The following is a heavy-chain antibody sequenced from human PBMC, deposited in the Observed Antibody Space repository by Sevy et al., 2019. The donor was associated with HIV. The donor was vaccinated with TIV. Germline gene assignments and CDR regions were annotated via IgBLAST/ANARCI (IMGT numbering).Heavy chain of an antibody. V-gene: IGHV1-2*06. CDR2: INPSSGGT. Sequence: ASVKVSCKASGYTFTGYYMHWVRQAPGQGLEWMGRINPSSGGTIYAQRFQGRVTMTRDTSISTAYMELSRLRSDDTAVYYCARSTYSSNSGWAFDIWGQGTKVTVSS. CDR3: ARSTYSSNSGWAFDI. D-gene: IGHD6-13*01. CDR1: GYTFTGYY. J-gene: IGHJ3*02.